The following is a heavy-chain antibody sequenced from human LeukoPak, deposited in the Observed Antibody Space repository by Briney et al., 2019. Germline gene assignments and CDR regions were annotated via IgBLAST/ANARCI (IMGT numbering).Heavy chain of an antibody. CDR3: ARHPYDPLYDD. D-gene: IGHD3-22*01. CDR2: IYYSGST. V-gene: IGHV4-39*01. CDR1: GGSISSSSYY. Sequence: PSETLSLTCTVSGGSISSSSYYWGWIRQPPGKGLEWIGSIYYSGSTYYNPSLKSRVTISVDTSKNQFSLKLSSATAADTAVYYCARHPYDPLYDDWGQGTLVTVSS. J-gene: IGHJ1*01.